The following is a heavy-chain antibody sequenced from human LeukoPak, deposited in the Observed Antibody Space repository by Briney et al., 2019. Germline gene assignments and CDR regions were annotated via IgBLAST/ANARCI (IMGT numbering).Heavy chain of an antibody. V-gene: IGHV1-2*02. Sequence: ASVKVSCKASGYTFTGYYMHWVRQAPGQGLEWMGWINPNSGGTNYAQKFQGRVTMARDTSISTAYMELSRLRSDDTAVYYCAREGVLTGQPYWHFDLWGRGTLVTVSS. J-gene: IGHJ2*01. CDR3: AREGVLTGQPYWHFDL. CDR2: INPNSGGT. CDR1: GYTFTGYY. D-gene: IGHD3-9*01.